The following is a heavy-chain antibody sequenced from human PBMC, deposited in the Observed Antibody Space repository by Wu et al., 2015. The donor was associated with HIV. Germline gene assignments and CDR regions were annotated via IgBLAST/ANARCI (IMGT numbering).Heavy chain of an antibody. CDR2: INPSGGST. J-gene: IGHJ4*02. V-gene: IGHV1-46*01. CDR3: ARALRPVADALELDY. Sequence: QVQLVQSGPEVKKPGASVKVSCKASGYTFTSYYMHWVRQAPGQGLEWLGIINPSGGSTSYAQKFQARVTMIRDTSISTAFMELSRLRFDDTAIYYCARALRPVADALELDYWGQGTLVTVSS. CDR1: GYTFTSYY. D-gene: IGHD6-19*01.